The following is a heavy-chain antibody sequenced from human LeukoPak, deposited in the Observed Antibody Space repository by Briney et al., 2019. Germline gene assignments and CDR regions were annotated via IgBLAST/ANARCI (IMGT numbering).Heavy chain of an antibody. CDR2: TYYSGGT. D-gene: IGHD3-22*01. J-gene: IGHJ4*02. CDR1: GSSISSYY. Sequence: PSETLSLTCTVSGSSISSYYWSWIRQPPGKGLEWIGYTYYSGGTNYNPSLKSRVTISVDTSKNQFSLKLSSVTAADTAVYYCARLNYYDSSGYYTPYYFDYWGQGTLVTVSS. V-gene: IGHV4-59*01. CDR3: ARLNYYDSSGYYTPYYFDY.